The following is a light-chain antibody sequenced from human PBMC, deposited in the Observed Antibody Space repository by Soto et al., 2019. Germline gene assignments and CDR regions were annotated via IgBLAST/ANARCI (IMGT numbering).Light chain of an antibody. CDR1: EGGSSD. Sequence: IQLTQSPSSLSASVGDRVTITCRASEGGSSDLGLYQQKPGKAPELLIYAASTLHNGFPSRFSGSGSGTDFTLTIISLQPEDFATYSCPQLNSYPITFGQGTRLDIK. J-gene: IGKJ5*01. CDR3: PQLNSYPIT. V-gene: IGKV1-9*01. CDR2: AAS.